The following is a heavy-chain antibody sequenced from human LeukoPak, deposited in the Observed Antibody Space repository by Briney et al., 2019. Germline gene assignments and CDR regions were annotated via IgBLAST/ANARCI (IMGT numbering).Heavy chain of an antibody. D-gene: IGHD5-24*01. J-gene: IGHJ5*02. CDR2: ISPSGTST. V-gene: IGHV1-46*01. Sequence: ASVKVSCKASGYTFTTYNINWVRQAPGQGPGWMGVISPSGTSTTYAQTFQGRVTLTRDMSTSTDYLELSSLRSEDTAVYYCARDNSVRDEAWWFSPWGQGTLVTVSS. CDR3: ARDNSVRDEAWWFSP. CDR1: GYTFTTYN.